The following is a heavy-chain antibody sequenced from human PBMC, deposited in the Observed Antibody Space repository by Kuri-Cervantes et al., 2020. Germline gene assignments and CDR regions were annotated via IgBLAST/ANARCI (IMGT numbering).Heavy chain of an antibody. Sequence: GGSLRLSCAASGFTFSSYGMHWVRQAPGKGLEYVSAISSNGGSTYYADSVRGRFTISRDNSKNTLYLQMGSLRAEDTAVYYCVRDARYCPDQWGQGTPVTVSS. CDR2: ISSNGGST. D-gene: IGHD3-9*01. V-gene: IGHV3-64*02. J-gene: IGHJ4*02. CDR3: VRDARYCPDQ. CDR1: GFTFSSYG.